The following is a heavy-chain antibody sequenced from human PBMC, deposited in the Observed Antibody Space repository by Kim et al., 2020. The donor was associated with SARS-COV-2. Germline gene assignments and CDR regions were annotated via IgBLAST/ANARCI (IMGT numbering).Heavy chain of an antibody. D-gene: IGHD2-2*01. Sequence: SVKVSCKASGGTFSSYAISWVRQAPGQGLEWMGGIIPIFGTANYAQKFQGRVTITADESTSTAYMELSSLRSEDTAVYYCARGRTNTNPFDYWGQGTLVTVSS. CDR1: GGTFSSYA. CDR3: ARGRTNTNPFDY. V-gene: IGHV1-69*13. J-gene: IGHJ4*02. CDR2: IIPIFGTA.